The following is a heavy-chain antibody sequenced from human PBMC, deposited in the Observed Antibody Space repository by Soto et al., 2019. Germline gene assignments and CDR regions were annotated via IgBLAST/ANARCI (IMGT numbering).Heavy chain of an antibody. J-gene: IGHJ6*02. D-gene: IGHD2-2*01. CDR3: ARGHCSTPLYYYYGMDV. CDR2: INPNSGGT. Sequence: ASVKVSCKASGYTFTGYYMHWVRQAPGQGLEWMGWINPNSGGTNYAQKFQGWVTMTRDTSISTAYMELSRLRSDDTAVYYCARGHCSTPLYYYYGMDVWGQGTMVTVSS. CDR1: GYTFTGYY. V-gene: IGHV1-2*04.